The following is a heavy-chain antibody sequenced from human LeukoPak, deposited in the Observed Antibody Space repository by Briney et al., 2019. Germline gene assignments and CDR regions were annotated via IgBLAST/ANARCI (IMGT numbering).Heavy chain of an antibody. CDR2: IYHSGST. CDR1: GGSISSGGYY. CDR3: ARRAYDSSGYPYHPFDY. Sequence: SETLSLTCTVSGGSISSGGYYWSWIRQPPGKGLEWIGYIYHSGSTYYNPSLKSRVTISVDRSKNQFSLKLSSVTAADTAVYYCARRAYDSSGYPYHPFDYWGQGTLVTVSS. V-gene: IGHV4-30-2*01. D-gene: IGHD3-22*01. J-gene: IGHJ4*02.